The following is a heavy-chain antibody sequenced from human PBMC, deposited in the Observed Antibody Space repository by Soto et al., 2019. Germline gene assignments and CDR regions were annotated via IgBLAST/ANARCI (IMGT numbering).Heavy chain of an antibody. CDR1: GGSISSGCYS. Sequence: QLQLQEAGSGLVKPSQTLSLTCAVSGGSISSGCYSWSWIRQPPGNVLEWLGDIYHSGSTYYNPSLKSGVTKAVDRTTDRFTRKLSSGAGADTAVYYCARGGVVVVPEGNGFDPRGKGTLVTVSS. D-gene: IGHD2-2*01. V-gene: IGHV4-30-2*01. J-gene: IGHJ5*02. CDR3: ARGGVVVVPEGNGFDP. CDR2: IYHSGST.